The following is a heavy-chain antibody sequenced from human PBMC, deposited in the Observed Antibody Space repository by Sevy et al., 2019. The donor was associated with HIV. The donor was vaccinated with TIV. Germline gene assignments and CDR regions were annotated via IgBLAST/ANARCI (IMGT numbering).Heavy chain of an antibody. Sequence: SETLSLTCTVSGGSISSGGYYWSWIRQHPGKGLEWIGYIYYSGSTYYNPSLKSRVTISVDTSKNQFSLKLSSVTAADTAVYYCAREGVSWRSSTSRRTENWFDPWGQGTLVTASS. D-gene: IGHD2-2*01. CDR3: AREGVSWRSSTSRRTENWFDP. CDR1: GGSISSGGYY. J-gene: IGHJ5*02. CDR2: IYYSGST. V-gene: IGHV4-31*03.